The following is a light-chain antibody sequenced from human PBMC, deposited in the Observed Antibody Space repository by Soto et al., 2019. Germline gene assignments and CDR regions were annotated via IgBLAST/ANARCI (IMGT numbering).Light chain of an antibody. CDR3: QQYNNWPRT. V-gene: IGKV3-15*01. CDR1: KGVSSN. Sequence: EIVMTQSPATLSVSPGERATLSCRPSKGVSSNLAWYQQKPGQAPRLLIYGASTRATGIPARFSGSGSGTEFTLTISSLQSEDFAVYYCQQYNNWPRTFGQGTKVEIK. CDR2: GAS. J-gene: IGKJ1*01.